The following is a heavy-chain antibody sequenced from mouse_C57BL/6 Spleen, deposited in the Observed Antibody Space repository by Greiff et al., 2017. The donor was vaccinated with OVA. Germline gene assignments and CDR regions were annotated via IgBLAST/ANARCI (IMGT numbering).Heavy chain of an antibody. D-gene: IGHD2-13*01. CDR3: ARMGEVAY. CDR2: IWSGGST. V-gene: IGHV2-2*01. Sequence: VKLVESGPGLVQPSQSLSITCTVSGFSLTSYGVHWVRQSPGKGLEWLGVIWSGGSTDYNAAFISRLSISKDNSKSQVFFKMNSLQADDTAIYYCARMGEVAYWGQGTLVTVSA. J-gene: IGHJ3*01. CDR1: GFSLTSYG.